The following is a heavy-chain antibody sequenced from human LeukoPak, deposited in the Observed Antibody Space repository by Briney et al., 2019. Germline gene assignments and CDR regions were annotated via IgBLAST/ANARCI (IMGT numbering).Heavy chain of an antibody. CDR1: GVSINTYY. V-gene: IGHV4-59*01. D-gene: IGHD4-17*01. CDR2: IHYSGGT. J-gene: IGHJ4*02. Sequence: SETLSLTCSVSGVSINTYYWSWIRQPPGKGLEWIGYIHYSGGTKYNPSLKSRVAMSVGTSKSQFSLKLTSVTAADTAVYYCARGTVTTYYFDYWGQGSLVTVSS. CDR3: ARGTVTTYYFDY.